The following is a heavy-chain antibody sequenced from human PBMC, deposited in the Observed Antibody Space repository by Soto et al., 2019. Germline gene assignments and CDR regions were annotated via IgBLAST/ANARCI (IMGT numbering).Heavy chain of an antibody. J-gene: IGHJ6*02. Sequence: GESLKISCKGSGYSFTSCWISWVRQMPGKGLEWMGRIDPSDSYTNYSPSFQGHVTISADKSISTAYLQWSSLKASDTAMYYCASPRAAAGPGGTYYYYYGMDVWGQGTTVTVSS. D-gene: IGHD6-13*01. CDR1: GYSFTSCW. CDR2: IDPSDSYT. V-gene: IGHV5-10-1*01. CDR3: ASPRAAAGPGGTYYYYYGMDV.